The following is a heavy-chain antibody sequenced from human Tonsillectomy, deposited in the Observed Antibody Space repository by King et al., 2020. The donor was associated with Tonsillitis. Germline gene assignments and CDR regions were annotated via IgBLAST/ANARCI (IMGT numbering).Heavy chain of an antibody. CDR1: GYSFTSSW. V-gene: IGHV5-51*01. D-gene: IGHD2-15*01. CDR2: IYPGDSDT. Sequence: VQLVESGAEVKKPGESLKISCKGSGYSFTSSWIGWVRQMPGKGLEWMGIIYPGDSDTRYSPSFQGQVTISADKSINTAYLHWSSLKASDSAMYYCGRFCSGGSCYSYSAMDVWGQGTTVTVSS. CDR3: GRFCSGGSCYSYSAMDV. J-gene: IGHJ6*02.